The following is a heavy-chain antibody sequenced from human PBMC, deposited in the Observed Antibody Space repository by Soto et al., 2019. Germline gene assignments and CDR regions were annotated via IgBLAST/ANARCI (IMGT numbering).Heavy chain of an antibody. V-gene: IGHV1-18*01. J-gene: IGHJ5*02. CDR3: ARDRKGLGELRT. D-gene: IGHD3-10*01. Sequence: QVQLVQSGAEVLKPGASVRVSCKASGYTFTSYGISWVRQAPGQGLEWMGWISAYSSNKNYAQKLQGRVTMTTDTSTSTAYMDLRSLRSDDTAVYYCARDRKGLGELRTWGQGTLVTVSS. CDR2: ISAYSSNK. CDR1: GYTFTSYG.